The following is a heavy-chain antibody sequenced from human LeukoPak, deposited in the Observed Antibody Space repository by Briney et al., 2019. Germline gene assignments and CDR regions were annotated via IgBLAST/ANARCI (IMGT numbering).Heavy chain of an antibody. CDR3: ARGRGYYYDSSGYYYFDY. D-gene: IGHD3-22*01. J-gene: IGHJ4*02. CDR2: IYYSGST. V-gene: IGHV4-59*12. CDR1: GGSISSYY. Sequence: PSETLSLTCTVSGGSISSYYWSWIRQPPGKGLEWIGYIYYSGSTNYNPSLKSRVTISVDTSKNQFSLKLSSVTAADTAVYYCARGRGYYYDSSGYYYFDYWGQETLVTVSS.